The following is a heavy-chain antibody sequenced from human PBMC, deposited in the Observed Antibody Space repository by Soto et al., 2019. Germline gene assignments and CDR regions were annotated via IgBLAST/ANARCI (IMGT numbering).Heavy chain of an antibody. CDR2: IYYSGST. CDR3: ARTYGDYVLDY. D-gene: IGHD4-17*01. Sequence: SETLSLTCTVSGGSISSYYWSWIRQPPGKGLEWIGYIYYSGSTNYNPSLKSRVTISLDTSKNQFSLKLSSVTAADTAVDYCARTYGDYVLDYWGQGTLVTVSS. J-gene: IGHJ4*02. CDR1: GGSISSYY. V-gene: IGHV4-59*01.